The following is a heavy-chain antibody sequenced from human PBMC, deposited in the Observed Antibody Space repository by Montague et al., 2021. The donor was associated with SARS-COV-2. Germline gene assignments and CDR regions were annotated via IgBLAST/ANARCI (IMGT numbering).Heavy chain of an antibody. Sequence: TLSLTCTVSGGSISSGGYYWSWIRQHPGKGLEWIGYIYYSGSTYYNPSLKSRVTISVDTSKNQFSLELSSVTAADTAVYYCARAAPWSFIDILTGYYYYYGMDVWGQGATVTVSS. CDR3: ARAAPWSFIDILTGYYYYYGMDV. D-gene: IGHD3-9*01. J-gene: IGHJ6*02. V-gene: IGHV4-31*03. CDR2: IYYSGST. CDR1: GGSISSGGYY.